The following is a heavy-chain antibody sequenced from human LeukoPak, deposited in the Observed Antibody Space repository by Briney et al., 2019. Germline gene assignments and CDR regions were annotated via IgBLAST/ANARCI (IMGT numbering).Heavy chain of an antibody. Sequence: SETLSLTCTVSGGSISSYYWSWIRQPPGKGLEWIGYIYYSGSTNYNPSLKSRVTISVDTSKNQFSLKLSSVTAADTAVYYCARYIAVAFDYWGQGTLVTVSS. V-gene: IGHV4-59*01. CDR3: ARYIAVAFDY. D-gene: IGHD6-19*01. J-gene: IGHJ4*02. CDR2: IYYSGST. CDR1: GGSISSYY.